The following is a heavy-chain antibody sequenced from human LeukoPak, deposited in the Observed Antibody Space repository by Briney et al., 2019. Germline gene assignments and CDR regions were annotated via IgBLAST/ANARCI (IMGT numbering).Heavy chain of an antibody. CDR1: GYSISSGYY. Sequence: PSETLSLTCTVSGYSISSGYYWGWIRQPPGKGLEWIGSIYHSGSTYYNPSLKSRVTISVDTSKNQFSLKLSSVTAADTAVYYCARDTFWSGTNWFDPWGQGTLVTVSS. V-gene: IGHV4-38-2*02. J-gene: IGHJ5*02. CDR2: IYHSGST. D-gene: IGHD3-3*01. CDR3: ARDTFWSGTNWFDP.